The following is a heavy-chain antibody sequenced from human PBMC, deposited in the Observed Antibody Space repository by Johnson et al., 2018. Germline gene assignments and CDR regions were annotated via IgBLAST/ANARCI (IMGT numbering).Heavy chain of an antibody. D-gene: IGHD3-10*01. CDR2: ISSSSSYI. Sequence: VQLVQSGGGLVKPGGSLRLSCAASGFTFSSYSMNWVRQAPGKGLAWVSSISSSSSYIYYADSVKGRFTISRDNAKNSLYLQMNSLRAEDTAVYYCPRASDVVICFGESPGYMDVWGKGTTVTVSS. J-gene: IGHJ6*03. CDR1: GFTFSSYS. CDR3: PRASDVVICFGESPGYMDV. V-gene: IGHV3-21*01.